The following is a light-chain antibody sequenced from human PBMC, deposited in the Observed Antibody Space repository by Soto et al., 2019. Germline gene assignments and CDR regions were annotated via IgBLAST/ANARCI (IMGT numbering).Light chain of an antibody. CDR2: KVS. V-gene: IGKV2-30*01. CDR1: QSLVYSDGNTY. J-gene: IGKJ4*01. Sequence: DVVMTQSPLSLPVTLGQPASISCKSSQSLVYSDGNTYLNWFQQRPGQSPRRLIYKVSNRDSGVPDRFSGGGSGTDFTLKISRFEADDVVVYYCMQGTLWPPTFGGGTKGQIK. CDR3: MQGTLWPPT.